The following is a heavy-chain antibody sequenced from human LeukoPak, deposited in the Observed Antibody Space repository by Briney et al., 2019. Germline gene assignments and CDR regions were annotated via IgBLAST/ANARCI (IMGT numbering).Heavy chain of an antibody. J-gene: IGHJ4*02. CDR1: GFTFSSYA. D-gene: IGHD6-13*01. V-gene: IGHV3-30*02. CDR2: IRYDGSNK. Sequence: GGSLRLSCAASGFTFSSYAMSWVRQAPGKGLEWVAFIRYDGSNKYYADSVKGRFTISRDNSKNTLYLQMNSLRAEDTAVYYCAKDGTRIAAADPLYYFDYWGQGTLVTVSS. CDR3: AKDGTRIAAADPLYYFDY.